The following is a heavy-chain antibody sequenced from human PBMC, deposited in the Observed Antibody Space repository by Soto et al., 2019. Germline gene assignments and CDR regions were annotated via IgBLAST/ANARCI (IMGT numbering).Heavy chain of an antibody. D-gene: IGHD5-18*01. CDR1: GFTFSSYA. V-gene: IGHV3-23*01. CDR2: ISGSGGST. Sequence: EVQLLESGGGLVQPGGSLRLSCAASGFTFSSYAMSWVRQAPGKGLEWVSAISGSGGSTYYADSVKGRFTISRDNSKSTLYLQMNSLRAEDTAVYYCATLWLERSEWVGFDYWGQGTLVTVSS. CDR3: ATLWLERSEWVGFDY. J-gene: IGHJ4*02.